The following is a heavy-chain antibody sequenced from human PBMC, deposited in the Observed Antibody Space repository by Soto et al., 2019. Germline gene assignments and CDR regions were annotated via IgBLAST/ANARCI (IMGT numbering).Heavy chain of an antibody. V-gene: IGHV4-34*01. CDR3: ARGLYSSSWSYFDY. D-gene: IGHD6-13*01. CDR1: GGSFSGYY. Sequence: QVQLQQWGAGLLKPSETLSITCAVYGGSFSGYYWSWIRQPPGKGLEWIGEINHSGSTNYNPSLKSRVTISVDTSKNQFSLKLSSVTAADTAVYYCARGLYSSSWSYFDYWGQGTLVTVSS. CDR2: INHSGST. J-gene: IGHJ4*02.